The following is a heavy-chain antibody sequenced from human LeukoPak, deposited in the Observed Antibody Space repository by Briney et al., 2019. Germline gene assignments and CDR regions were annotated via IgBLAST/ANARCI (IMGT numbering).Heavy chain of an antibody. J-gene: IGHJ5*02. CDR1: GGSISGYY. CDR3: ARLPLIATTRGGFDP. V-gene: IGHV4-59*08. CDR2: IYDTGAT. D-gene: IGHD1/OR15-1a*01. Sequence: SEALSLTCTVSGGSISGYYWSWIRQPPGKRLEWIGYIYDTGATNYNPSLKSRFTISIDTSKNQFSLNLSSVTAADTVVYYCARLPLIATTRGGFDPWGQGTLVTVSS.